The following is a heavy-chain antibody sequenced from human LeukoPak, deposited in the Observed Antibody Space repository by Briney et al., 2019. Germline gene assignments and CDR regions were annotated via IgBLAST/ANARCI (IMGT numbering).Heavy chain of an antibody. CDR3: ARAKLVRYCSSTSCYHYYYYMDV. CDR2: INHSGST. J-gene: IGHJ6*03. V-gene: IGHV4-34*01. Sequence: SETLPLTCAVYGGSFSGYYWSWIRQPPGKGLEWIGEINHSGSTNYNPSLKSRVTISVDTSKNQFSLKLSSVTAADTAVYYCARAKLVRYCSSTSCYHYYYYMDVWGKGTTVTVSS. CDR1: GGSFSGYY. D-gene: IGHD2-2*01.